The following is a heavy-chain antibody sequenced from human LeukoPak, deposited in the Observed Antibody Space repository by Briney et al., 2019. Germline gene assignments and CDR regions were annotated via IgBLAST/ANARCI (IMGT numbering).Heavy chain of an antibody. Sequence: ASVKVSCKASGYTFTGYYMHWVRQAPGQGLEWMGWINPNSGGTNYAQKFQGRVTVTRDTSISTAYMELSRLRSDDTAVYYCARYAYSSVLIDYWGQGTLVTVSS. V-gene: IGHV1-2*02. CDR1: GYTFTGYY. D-gene: IGHD6-25*01. J-gene: IGHJ4*02. CDR3: ARYAYSSVLIDY. CDR2: INPNSGGT.